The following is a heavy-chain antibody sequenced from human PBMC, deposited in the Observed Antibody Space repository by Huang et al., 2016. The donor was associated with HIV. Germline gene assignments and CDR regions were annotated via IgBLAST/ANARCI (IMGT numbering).Heavy chain of an antibody. CDR2: LYPGAIVT. V-gene: IGHV5-51*01. D-gene: IGHD3-10*01. J-gene: IGHJ6*02. CDR3: ARLIGSPSFYYGLDV. Sequence: EVQLVQSGAEVKKPGESLKISCKGSGYRFRSNWIGGVRQMHGKGLEWMVILYPGAIVTRYSPSFQGQVPISADKSINTAYLQLSSLKASDTAMYYCARLIGSPSFYYGLDVWGQGTTVTVSS. CDR1: GYRFRSNW.